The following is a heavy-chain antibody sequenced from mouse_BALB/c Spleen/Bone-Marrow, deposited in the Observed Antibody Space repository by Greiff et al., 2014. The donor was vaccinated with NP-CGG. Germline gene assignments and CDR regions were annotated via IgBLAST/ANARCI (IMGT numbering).Heavy chain of an antibody. CDR3: ASYYYGRYFDV. Sequence: EVKLVESGAELVKPGASVKLSCTASGFNIKDTYMHWVKQRPEQGLGWIGRIDPANGNTKYDPKFQGKATITADTSSNTAYLQLSSLTSEDTAVYYCASYYYGRYFDVWGAGTTVTVSS. CDR1: GFNIKDTY. CDR2: IDPANGNT. J-gene: IGHJ1*01. V-gene: IGHV14-3*02. D-gene: IGHD1-1*01.